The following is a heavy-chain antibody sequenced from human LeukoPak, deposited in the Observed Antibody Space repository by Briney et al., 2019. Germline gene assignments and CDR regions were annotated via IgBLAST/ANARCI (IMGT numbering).Heavy chain of an antibody. CDR2: ISSSSSYI. V-gene: IGHV3-21*01. J-gene: IGHJ4*02. Sequence: GGSLILSCAASGFTFSSYSMNWVRQAPGKGLEWVSSISSSSSYIYYADSVKGRFTISRDNAKNSLYLQMNSLRAEDTAVYYCARAYCSSTSCHGDYWGQGTLVTVSS. CDR3: ARAYCSSTSCHGDY. CDR1: GFTFSSYS. D-gene: IGHD2-2*01.